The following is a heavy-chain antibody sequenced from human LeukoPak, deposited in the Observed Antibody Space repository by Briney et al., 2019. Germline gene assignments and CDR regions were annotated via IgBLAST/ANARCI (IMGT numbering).Heavy chain of an antibody. CDR3: TKGGELMNY. V-gene: IGHV4-38-2*02. Sequence: SETLSLTCTVSGYSISSGYYWGWIRQPPGKGLEWIGNIYHSGSTYYNPSLKSRVTISIDASKNQFSLRLSSVTAADTAVYYCTKGGELMNYWGQGTLVTVSS. J-gene: IGHJ4*02. CDR1: GYSISSGYY. CDR2: IYHSGST. D-gene: IGHD1-26*01.